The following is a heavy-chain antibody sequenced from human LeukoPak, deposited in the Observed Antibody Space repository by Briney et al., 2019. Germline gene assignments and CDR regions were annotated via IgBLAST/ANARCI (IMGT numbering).Heavy chain of an antibody. CDR2: IYSGGST. CDR3: ARDKDYRAFDY. J-gene: IGHJ4*02. CDR1: GFTVSSNY. D-gene: IGHD4-11*01. Sequence: GGSLRLSCAASGFTVSSNYMSWVRQAPGKGLEWVSIIYSGGSTFYADSVKGRFTISRDNAKNSLYLQMNSLRVEDRAVYYCARDKDYRAFDYWGQGTLVTVSS. V-gene: IGHV3-53*01.